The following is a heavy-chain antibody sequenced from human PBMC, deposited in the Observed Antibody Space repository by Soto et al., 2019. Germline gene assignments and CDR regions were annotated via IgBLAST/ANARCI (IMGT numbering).Heavy chain of an antibody. CDR2: ISAYSDYT. V-gene: IGHV1-18*01. CDR3: AKDRPRLTQNFVDVY. Sequence: QIQLVQSGAEVKKPGASVKVSCKASGYTFTDHGISWVRQAPGQGLEWMGWISAYSDYTAYAQKFQGRVTMTTDKYTNTAYMELRSLTSDDTAVYCCAKDRPRLTQNFVDVYWGQGTLVTVSS. CDR1: GYTFTDHG. J-gene: IGHJ4*02. D-gene: IGHD3-16*01.